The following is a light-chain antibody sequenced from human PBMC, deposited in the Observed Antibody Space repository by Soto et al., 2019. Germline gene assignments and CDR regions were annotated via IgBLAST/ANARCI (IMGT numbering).Light chain of an antibody. CDR1: SRDVGGYNY. Sequence: QSVLTQPASVSGSPGQSITISCSGTSRDVGGYNYVSWYQQHPGKAPKLMIYEVSHRPSGVSNRFSGSKSGNTASPAISGLQAEDEADYYCSSYTSSSTLGFGTGTKLTVL. CDR3: SSYTSSSTLG. CDR2: EVS. J-gene: IGLJ1*01. V-gene: IGLV2-14*01.